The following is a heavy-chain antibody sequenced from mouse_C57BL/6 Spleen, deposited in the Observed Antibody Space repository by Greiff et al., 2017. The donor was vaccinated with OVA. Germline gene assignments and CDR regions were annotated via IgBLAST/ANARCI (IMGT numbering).Heavy chain of an antibody. J-gene: IGHJ4*01. V-gene: IGHV1-69*01. CDR1: GYTFTSYW. CDR2: IDPSDSYT. Sequence: QVQLKQPGAELVMPGASVKLSCKASGYTFTSYWMHWVKQRPGQGLEWIGEIDPSDSYTNYNQKFKGKSTLTVDKSSSTAYMQLSSLTSEDSAVYYCARGRGNLYAMDYWGQGTSVTVSS. CDR3: ARGRGNLYAMDY. D-gene: IGHD2-1*01.